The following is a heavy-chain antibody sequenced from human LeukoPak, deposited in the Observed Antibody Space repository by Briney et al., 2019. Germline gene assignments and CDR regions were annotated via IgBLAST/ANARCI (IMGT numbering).Heavy chain of an antibody. J-gene: IGHJ4*02. Sequence: GGSLRLSCAASGFTFSSFEMNWVRQAPGKGLEWVSYISTSGSTIYYADSVKGRFTISRDNSKNTLYLQMNSLRAEDTAVYYCARILDSAWGELGYWGQGTLVTVSS. CDR1: GFTFSSFE. V-gene: IGHV3-48*03. CDR3: ARILDSAWGELGY. D-gene: IGHD6-19*01. CDR2: ISTSGSTI.